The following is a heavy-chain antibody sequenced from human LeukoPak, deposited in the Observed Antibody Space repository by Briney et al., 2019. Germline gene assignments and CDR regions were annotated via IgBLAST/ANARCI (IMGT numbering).Heavy chain of an antibody. D-gene: IGHD6-19*01. V-gene: IGHV1-2*02. J-gene: IGHJ4*02. CDR2: INPNSGGT. CDR1: GYTLTGYC. CDR3: ASFIAAVAGTSGY. Sequence: GASVKVSCKASGYTLTGYCMHWVRQAPGQGLEWMGWINPNSGGTNYAQKFQGRVTMTRDTSISTAYMELSRLRSDDTAVYYCASFIAAVAGTSGYWGQGTLVTVSS.